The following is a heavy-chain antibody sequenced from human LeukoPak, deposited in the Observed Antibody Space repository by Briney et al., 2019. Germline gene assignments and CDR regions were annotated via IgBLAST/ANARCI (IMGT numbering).Heavy chain of an antibody. CDR2: ISSSSSYI. CDR3: ARACGYSYGNPTDY. V-gene: IGHV3-21*01. D-gene: IGHD5-18*01. J-gene: IGHJ4*02. CDR1: GFTFSSYS. Sequence: GGSLRLSCAASGFTFSSYSMNWAHLAPGKGLEWVSSISSSSSYIYYADSVKGRFTISRDNAKNSLYLQMNSLRAEDTAVYYCARACGYSYGNPTDYWGQGTLVTVSS.